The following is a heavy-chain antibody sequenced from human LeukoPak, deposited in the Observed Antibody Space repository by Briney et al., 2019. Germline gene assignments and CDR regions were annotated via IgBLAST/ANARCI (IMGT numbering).Heavy chain of an antibody. D-gene: IGHD5-18*01. Sequence: PSETLSLTCTVSGGSISSSSYYWGWIRQPPGKGLEWIGSIYYSGSTYYNPSLKSRVTISVDTSKNQFSLKLSSVTAADTAVYYCARVRDHTYVDTAMVFDYWGQGTLVTVSS. J-gene: IGHJ4*02. CDR3: ARVRDHTYVDTAMVFDY. CDR1: GGSISSSSYY. CDR2: IYYSGST. V-gene: IGHV4-39*07.